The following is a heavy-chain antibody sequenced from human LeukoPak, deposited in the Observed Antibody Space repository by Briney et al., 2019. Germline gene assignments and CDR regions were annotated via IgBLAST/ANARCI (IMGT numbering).Heavy chain of an antibody. CDR1: GFTFSSYS. D-gene: IGHD3-10*01. CDR2: ISSSSSYI. J-gene: IGHJ4*02. Sequence: PGGSLRLSCAASGFTFSSYSMNWVRQAPGKGLEWVSSISSSSSYIYYADSVKGRFTISRDNAKNSLYLQMNSLRAEDTAVYYCARGSAWGFGDHDYWGQGTLVTVSS. CDR3: ARGSAWGFGDHDY. V-gene: IGHV3-21*01.